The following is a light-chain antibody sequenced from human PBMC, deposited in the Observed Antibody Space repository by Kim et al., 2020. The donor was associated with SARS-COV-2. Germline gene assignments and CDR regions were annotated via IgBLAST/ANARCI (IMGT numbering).Light chain of an antibody. CDR2: DVD. CDR1: RSDIAAYYF. V-gene: IGLV2-14*04. J-gene: IGLJ3*02. CDR3: SSFRSGNTLL. Sequence: GQSITSSCTGTRSDIAAYYFVSWYQQHPGEAPKVIIYDVDNRPSGVSSRFSGSKSGTTASLTISEVQAEDEADYYCSSFRSGNTLLFGGGTQLTVL.